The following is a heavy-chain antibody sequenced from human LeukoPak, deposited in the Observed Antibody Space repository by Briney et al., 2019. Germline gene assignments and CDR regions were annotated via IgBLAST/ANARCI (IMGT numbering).Heavy chain of an antibody. CDR1: GYSISSGYY. D-gene: IGHD3-3*01. CDR3: ARERRDFWSGYYWDRFDP. J-gene: IGHJ5*02. V-gene: IGHV4-38-2*02. CDR2: IHHSGST. Sequence: RASETLSLTSTVSGYSISSGYYWGWIRQLPGKGLEWIGSIHHSGSTYYNPSLKSRVTISVDTSKNQFSLKLSSVTAADTAVYYCARERRDFWSGYYWDRFDPWGQGTLVTVSS.